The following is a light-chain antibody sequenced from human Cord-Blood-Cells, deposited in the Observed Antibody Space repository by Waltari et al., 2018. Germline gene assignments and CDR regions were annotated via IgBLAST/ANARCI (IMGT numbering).Light chain of an antibody. CDR1: NLGSKR. CDR2: DDS. V-gene: IGLV3-21*02. J-gene: IGLJ3*02. CDR3: QVWDSSSDHRV. Sequence: SYVLTQSPSVSVAPGQTARITCGGNNLGSKRVHWYQQKPGQAPMPVVYDDSERPSGIPERFSGSNSGNTATLTISRVEAGDEADYYCQVWDSSSDHRVFGGGTKLTVL.